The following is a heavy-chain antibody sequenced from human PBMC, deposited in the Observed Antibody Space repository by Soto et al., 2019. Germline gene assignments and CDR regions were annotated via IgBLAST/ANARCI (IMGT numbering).Heavy chain of an antibody. CDR2: INPNSGGT. V-gene: IGHV1-2*04. Sequence: ASVKVSCKASGYTFTGYYMHWVRQAPGQGLEWMGWINPNSGGTNYAQKFQGWVTMTRDTSISTAYMELSRLRSDDTAVYYCARDIGYCSGGSCSGDYYYYGMDVWGQGTTVTVSS. J-gene: IGHJ6*02. CDR3: ARDIGYCSGGSCSGDYYYYGMDV. D-gene: IGHD2-15*01. CDR1: GYTFTGYY.